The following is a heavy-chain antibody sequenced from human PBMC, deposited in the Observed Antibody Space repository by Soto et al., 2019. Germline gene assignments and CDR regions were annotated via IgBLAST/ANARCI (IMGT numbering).Heavy chain of an antibody. J-gene: IGHJ3*02. Sequence: ASVKVSCKASGYTFTGYYMHWVRQAPGQGLEWMGWINPNSGGTNYAQKFQGWVTTTRDTSISTAYMELSRLRSDDTAVYYCVRGHYSSSWYSWGHRDALDIWGQGTMVTVSS. CDR3: VRGHYSSSWYSWGHRDALDI. V-gene: IGHV1-2*04. CDR2: INPNSGGT. D-gene: IGHD6-13*01. CDR1: GYTFTGYY.